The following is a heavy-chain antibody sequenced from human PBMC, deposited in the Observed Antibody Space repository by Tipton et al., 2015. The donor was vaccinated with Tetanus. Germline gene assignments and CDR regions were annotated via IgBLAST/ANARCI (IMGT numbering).Heavy chain of an antibody. Sequence: SLRLSCAASGFTITNFPMTWVRQAPGKGLEWLSLISGIGQITYYADSVKGRFAISRDISKNTFYLQMSSLRTEDTALYFCATGYATGWYREPRFAPWGQGDLVTVSS. V-gene: IGHV3-23*01. J-gene: IGHJ5*02. CDR3: ATGYATGWYREPRFAP. D-gene: IGHD6-19*01. CDR1: GFTITNFP. CDR2: ISGIGQIT.